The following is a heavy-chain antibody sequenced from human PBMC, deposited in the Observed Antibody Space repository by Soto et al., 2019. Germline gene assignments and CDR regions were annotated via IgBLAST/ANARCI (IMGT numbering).Heavy chain of an antibody. D-gene: IGHD6-19*01. CDR3: AKDIAVAGPGLNYYYYGMDV. CDR2: ISWDGGST. V-gene: IGHV3-43*01. CDR1: GFTFDDYT. Sequence: PGGSLRLSCAASGFTFDDYTMHWVRQAPGKGLEWVSLISWDGGSTYYADSVKGRFTISRDNSKSSLYLQMNSLRTEDTALYYCAKDIAVAGPGLNYYYYGMDVWGQGTTVTVSS. J-gene: IGHJ6*02.